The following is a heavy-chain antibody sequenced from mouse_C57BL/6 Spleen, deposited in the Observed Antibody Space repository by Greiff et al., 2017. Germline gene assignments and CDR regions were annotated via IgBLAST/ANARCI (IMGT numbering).Heavy chain of an antibody. CDR1: GYSFTGYY. CDR3: ARIYYGYDGCFDY. D-gene: IGHD2-2*01. V-gene: IGHV1-42*01. Sequence: EVQLQQSGPELVKPGASVKISCKASGYSFTGYYMNWVKQSPEKSLEWIGEINPSTGGTTYNQKFKAKATLTVDKSSSTAYMQLKSLTSEDSAVYYCARIYYGYDGCFDYWGQGTTLTVSS. J-gene: IGHJ2*01. CDR2: INPSTGGT.